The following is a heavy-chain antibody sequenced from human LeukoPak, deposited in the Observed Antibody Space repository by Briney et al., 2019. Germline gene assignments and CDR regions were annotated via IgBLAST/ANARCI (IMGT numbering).Heavy chain of an antibody. V-gene: IGHV3-23*01. CDR2: ISGSGGST. D-gene: IGHD2-15*01. CDR1: GFTFSSYA. J-gene: IGHJ4*02. Sequence: GGSLRLSCAASGFTFSSYAMSWVRQAPGKGVEWVSAISGSGGSTYYADSVKGRFTISRDNPKNTLYLQMNSLRAEDTAVYYCAKVLRYCSGGSCSFDYWGQGTLVTVSS. CDR3: AKVLRYCSGGSCSFDY.